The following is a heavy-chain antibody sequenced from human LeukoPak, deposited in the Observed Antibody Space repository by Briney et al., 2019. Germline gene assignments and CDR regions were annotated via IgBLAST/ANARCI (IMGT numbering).Heavy chain of an antibody. Sequence: SETLSLTCTVSGGSISSGGYYWSWIRQPPGKGLEWIGYIYHSGSTYYNPSLKSRVTISVDRSKNQFSLKLSSVTAADTAVYYCARGIIPAEDTWGQEPLVTV. V-gene: IGHV4-30-2*01. CDR2: IYHSGST. J-gene: IGHJ5*02. CDR3: ARGIIPAEDT. D-gene: IGHD2-2*01. CDR1: GGSISSGGYY.